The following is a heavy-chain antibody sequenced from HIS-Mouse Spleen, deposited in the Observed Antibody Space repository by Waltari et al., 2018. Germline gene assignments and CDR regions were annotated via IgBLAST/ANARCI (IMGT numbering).Heavy chain of an antibody. CDR1: GGSISSSSYS. D-gene: IGHD6-13*01. CDR2: IYYSGST. J-gene: IGHJ2*01. Sequence: QLHLQESGPGLVKPSETLSLTCPVPGGSISSSSYSLVWIHQPPGKGLEWIGSIYYSGSTYYNPSLKSRVTISVDTSKNQFSLKLSSVTAADTAVYYCAREIPYSSSWYDWYFDLWGRGTLVTVSS. CDR3: AREIPYSSSWYDWYFDL. V-gene: IGHV4-39*07.